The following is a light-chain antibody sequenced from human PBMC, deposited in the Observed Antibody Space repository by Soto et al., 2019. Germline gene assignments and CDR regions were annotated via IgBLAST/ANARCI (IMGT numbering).Light chain of an antibody. V-gene: IGKV1-39*01. CDR1: QTINTY. CDR2: AIS. Sequence: DIQMTQSPSSLSASVGASVTISCRAGQTINTYLNWYQQKPGQAPKVMIFAISTLQPGVPSRFRGSGSGTEFSLTSSSLQPEDAATYYCQQSYSRPPCTFGQGTKGQIK. CDR3: QQSYSRPPCT. J-gene: IGKJ1*01.